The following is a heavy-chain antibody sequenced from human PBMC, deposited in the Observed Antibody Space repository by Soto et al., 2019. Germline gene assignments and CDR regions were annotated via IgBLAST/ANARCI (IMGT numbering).Heavy chain of an antibody. D-gene: IGHD2-2*01. Sequence: QVQLQQWGAGLLKPSETLSLTCVVYGGSFSGYYWSWIRQSPGKGLEWIGGINHRGSTNYHPSLEGRVTISVDTSKNQFSLKLPSVTAADTAMYYCARDGFCTSTTCRVGNWFDPWGQGTLVTVSS. CDR1: GGSFSGYY. V-gene: IGHV4-34*01. J-gene: IGHJ5*02. CDR2: INHRGST. CDR3: ARDGFCTSTTCRVGNWFDP.